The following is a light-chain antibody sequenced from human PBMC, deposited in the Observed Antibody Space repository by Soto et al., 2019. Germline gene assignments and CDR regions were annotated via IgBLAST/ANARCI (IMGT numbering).Light chain of an antibody. CDR3: QQHENWPLT. J-gene: IGKJ4*01. CDR2: GAS. CDR1: QSVSSS. Sequence: ETVMTQSPATLSVSPGERVTLSCRASQSVSSSLAWYQQKPGQAPRLLMYGASTRATGIPARFSGSGSGTEFTLTITSLQSEDFAVYYCQQHENWPLTFGGGTKVEIK. V-gene: IGKV3-15*01.